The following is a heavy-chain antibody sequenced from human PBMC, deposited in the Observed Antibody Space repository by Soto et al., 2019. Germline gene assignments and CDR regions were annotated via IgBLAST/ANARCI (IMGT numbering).Heavy chain of an antibody. CDR1: GLTFSNYY. CDR3: AEGGGGLELRD. Sequence: EVQLLESGGGLVQPGGSLRLSCAASGLTFSNYYMNWVRQAPGKGLEWVSVVSGSGAIIYYADSVKGRFTITRDNSKNMLYLQMNGLRAGDMAVYYCAEGGGGLELRDWGQGTLVTVSS. CDR2: VSGSGAII. V-gene: IGHV3-23*01. D-gene: IGHD1-7*01. J-gene: IGHJ4*02.